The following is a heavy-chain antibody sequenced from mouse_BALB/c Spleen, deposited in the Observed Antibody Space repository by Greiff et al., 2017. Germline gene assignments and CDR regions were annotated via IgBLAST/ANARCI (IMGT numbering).Heavy chain of an antibody. CDR3: ARGYEAMDY. CDR2: ISYDGSN. V-gene: IGHV3-6*02. Sequence: ESGPGLVKPSQSLSLTCSVTGYSITSGYYWNWIRQFPGNKLEWMGYISYDGSNNYNPSLKNRISITRDTSKNQFFLKLNSVTTEDTATYYCARGYEAMDYWGQGTSVTVAS. CDR1: GYSITSGYY. D-gene: IGHD2-14*01. J-gene: IGHJ4*01.